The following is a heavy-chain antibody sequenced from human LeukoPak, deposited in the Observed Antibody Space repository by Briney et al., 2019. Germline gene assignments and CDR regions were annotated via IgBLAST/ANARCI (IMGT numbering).Heavy chain of an antibody. D-gene: IGHD3-10*01. Sequence: TGGSLRLSCAASGFSFGDYAMHWVRQAPGKGLEHISAISSSGGSTFDADSVSGRFTISRDSYKNTLYLQMSSLRDEDTAVYYWVKDSRGSGRGGNFDLWGQGTLVTVSS. V-gene: IGHV3-64D*09. CDR1: GFSFGDYA. CDR2: ISSSGGST. CDR3: VKDSRGSGRGGNFDL. J-gene: IGHJ4*02.